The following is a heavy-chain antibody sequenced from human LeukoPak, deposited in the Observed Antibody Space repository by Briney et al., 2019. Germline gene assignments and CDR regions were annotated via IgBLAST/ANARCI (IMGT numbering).Heavy chain of an antibody. J-gene: IGHJ4*02. CDR3: AREYSTSSEGDYFDY. CDR1: DYSISSGYY. V-gene: IGHV4-38-2*02. CDR2: IYHSGST. Sequence: PSETLSLTCAVSDYSISSGYYWAWIRQPPGKGLEWIGSIYHSGSTNYNPSLKSRVTISLDTSRNQFSLRLSSVTAADTAVYFCAREYSTSSEGDYFDYWGQGSLVTVSS. D-gene: IGHD6-6*01.